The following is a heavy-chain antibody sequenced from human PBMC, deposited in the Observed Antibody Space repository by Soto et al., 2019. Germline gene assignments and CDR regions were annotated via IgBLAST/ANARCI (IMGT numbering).Heavy chain of an antibody. J-gene: IGHJ4*02. CDR3: VRDSRTGCSSINCYMH. CDR1: GDSLTNNHC. CDR2: IWHTGRP. Sequence: PSETLSLTCDVSGDSLTNNHCWSFVRQAPGKGLEWIGEIWHTGRPNYNPSLKSRVAISIDKSKNQFSLKLSSVTAADTAVYYCVRDSRTGCSSINCYMHWGQGALVTVSS. V-gene: IGHV4-4*02. D-gene: IGHD2-15*01.